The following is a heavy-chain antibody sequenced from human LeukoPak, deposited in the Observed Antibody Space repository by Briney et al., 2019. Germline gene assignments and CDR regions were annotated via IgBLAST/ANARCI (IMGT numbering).Heavy chain of an antibody. D-gene: IGHD4-17*01. V-gene: IGHV3-30-3*01. CDR2: ISYDGSNK. J-gene: IGHJ4*02. Sequence: GRSLRLSCAASGFTFSSYAMHWVRQAPGKGLEWVAVISYDGSNKYYADSVKGRITISRDNSKNTLYLQMNSLRAEDTAVYYCARGNYGEALGYWGQGTLVTVSS. CDR3: ARGNYGEALGY. CDR1: GFTFSSYA.